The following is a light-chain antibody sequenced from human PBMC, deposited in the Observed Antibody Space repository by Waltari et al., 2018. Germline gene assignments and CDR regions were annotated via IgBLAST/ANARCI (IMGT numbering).Light chain of an antibody. CDR2: QND. V-gene: IGLV3-1*01. CDR1: KLGDKD. Sequence: SYDLTQSPSVSVSPGQTASITCSGDKLGDKDASWYQQEPGQSPILVIYQNDKRPSGIPGRFAGSGSGNIATLTISGTQAMDEAGYYCQAWDSGSVIFGGGTKLTVL. J-gene: IGLJ2*01. CDR3: QAWDSGSVI.